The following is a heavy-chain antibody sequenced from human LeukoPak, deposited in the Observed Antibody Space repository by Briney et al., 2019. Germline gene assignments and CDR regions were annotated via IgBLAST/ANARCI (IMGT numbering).Heavy chain of an antibody. Sequence: ASVKVSCKDSGYTFRGYYIYWVRQAPGQGLEWMGWINPDSGGTNYAQKFQGRVTMTRDTSISTAYMELSRLRSDDTAIYHCARAGAPYCTNGICYEKSWFDPWGQGTLVTVSS. D-gene: IGHD2-8*01. CDR2: INPDSGGT. J-gene: IGHJ5*02. V-gene: IGHV1-2*02. CDR3: ARAGAPYCTNGICYEKSWFDP. CDR1: GYTFRGYY.